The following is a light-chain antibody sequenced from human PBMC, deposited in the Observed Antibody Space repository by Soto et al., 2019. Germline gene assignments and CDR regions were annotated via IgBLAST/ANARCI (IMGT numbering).Light chain of an antibody. V-gene: IGKV1-8*01. J-gene: IGKJ4*01. CDR2: DAS. CDR3: QQYYSYPLT. CDR1: QGISSY. Sequence: AILMTQSPSSLSASTGDRVTISCRASQGISSYLAWYQQKPGKAPRLLIYDASTLQSGVPSRFSGSGSGTDFTLTISCLQSEDFATYYCQQYYSYPLTFGGGTRVEIK.